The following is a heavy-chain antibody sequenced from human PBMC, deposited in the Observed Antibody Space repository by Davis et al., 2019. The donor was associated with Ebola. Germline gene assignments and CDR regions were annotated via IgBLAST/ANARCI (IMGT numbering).Heavy chain of an antibody. J-gene: IGHJ4*02. CDR3: ASDLT. Sequence: MPSETLSLTCTVSGDSTTGYYWSWIRQPPGKGLEWIGEINHSGSTNYNPSLKSRVTISVDTSKNQFSLKLSSVTAADTAVYYCASDLTWGQGTLVTVSS. V-gene: IGHV4-34*01. CDR2: INHSGST. CDR1: GDSTTGYY.